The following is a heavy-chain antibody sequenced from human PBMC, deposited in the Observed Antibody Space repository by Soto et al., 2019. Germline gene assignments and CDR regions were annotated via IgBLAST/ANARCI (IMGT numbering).Heavy chain of an antibody. CDR2: IKHDGGEK. D-gene: IGHD3-16*02. Sequence: GGSLRLSCAASGFTFSRYWMSWVRQAPGKGLEWVANIKHDGGEKHYVDPVKGRFTISRDNAKSSLYLQMNSLRAEDTAVYYCARGARVMVTLGGVLVSHFDYWGQGTLVTVSS. J-gene: IGHJ4*02. CDR1: GFTFSRYW. CDR3: ARGARVMVTLGGVLVSHFDY. V-gene: IGHV3-7*01.